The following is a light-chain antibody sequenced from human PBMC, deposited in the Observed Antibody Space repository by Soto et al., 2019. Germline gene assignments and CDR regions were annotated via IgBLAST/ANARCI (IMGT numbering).Light chain of an antibody. V-gene: IGKV1-5*01. Sequence: DIHVAQSPSTLSASVGDRVTITCRASQPISIWLAWYQQKPGKAPKLLIYDASTLETGVPSRFSGIGSGTEFTLTICSLQPEDFATYFCQQCNIYPWTFGQGTTVEIK. CDR3: QQCNIYPWT. J-gene: IGKJ1*01. CDR2: DAS. CDR1: QPISIW.